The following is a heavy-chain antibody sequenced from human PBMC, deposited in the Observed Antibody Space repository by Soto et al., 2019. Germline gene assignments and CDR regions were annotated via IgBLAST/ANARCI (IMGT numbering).Heavy chain of an antibody. Sequence: QVQLVQSGAEVKKPGASVKVSCRASGYTFTNYYIHWVRQAPGQGLEWMAIINPMSGSTNYAQNFQGRVPLTMDTSPTTVYMDLSSLRFEDTAVYFCARDLLAGDFWGQGTLVTVSS. V-gene: IGHV1-46*01. D-gene: IGHD3-10*01. CDR2: INPMSGST. CDR1: GYTFTNYY. J-gene: IGHJ4*02. CDR3: ARDLLAGDF.